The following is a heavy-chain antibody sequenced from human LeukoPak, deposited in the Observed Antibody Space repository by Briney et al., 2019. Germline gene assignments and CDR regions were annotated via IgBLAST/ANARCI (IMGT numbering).Heavy chain of an antibody. CDR1: GGSISSYY. J-gene: IGHJ4*02. CDR2: IYHSGST. D-gene: IGHD6-19*01. CDR3: ARNLGAVAAFDY. V-gene: IGHV4-59*01. Sequence: SETLSLTCTVSGGSISSYYWSWIRQPPGKGLEWIGYIYHSGSTNYNPSLKSRVTISVDTSKNQFSLKLSSVTAADTAVYYCARNLGAVAAFDYWGQGTLVTVSS.